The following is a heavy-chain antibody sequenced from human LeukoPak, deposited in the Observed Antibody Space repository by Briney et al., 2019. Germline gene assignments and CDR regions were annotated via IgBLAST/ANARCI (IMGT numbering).Heavy chain of an antibody. CDR1: GFTFSNYN. CDR2: ITSRSSSI. CDR3: ARDSRFGKLLIPYFDY. J-gene: IGHJ4*02. Sequence: GGSLRLSFAASGFTFSNYNMNWVRPAPGKGPEWVSYITSRSSSIYYADSVKGRFTISRDNAQNSLYLQMNSLRDEDTAVYYCARDSRFGKLLIPYFDYWGQGTLVTVSS. D-gene: IGHD3-10*01. V-gene: IGHV3-48*02.